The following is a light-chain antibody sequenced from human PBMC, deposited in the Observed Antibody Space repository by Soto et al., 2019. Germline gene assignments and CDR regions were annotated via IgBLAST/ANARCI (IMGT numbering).Light chain of an antibody. CDR3: QQYGSSRGLT. Sequence: EIVLTQSPGTLSLSPGERATLSCRASQSVSSSYLAWYQQKPGQAPRLLIYDASSRATGIPDRFSGSGSGTDFTLTISRLEPEDFAVYYCQQYGSSRGLTFGGGTKVDIK. V-gene: IGKV3-20*01. CDR2: DAS. CDR1: QSVSSSY. J-gene: IGKJ4*01.